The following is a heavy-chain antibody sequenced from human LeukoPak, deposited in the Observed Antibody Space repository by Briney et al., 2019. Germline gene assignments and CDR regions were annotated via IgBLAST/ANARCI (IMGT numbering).Heavy chain of an antibody. CDR1: GYTFTGYG. V-gene: IGHV1-18*01. CDR2: ITTYNGNT. CDR3: ARCILATCRYLPSFDF. J-gene: IGHJ4*02. D-gene: IGHD1-1*01. Sequence: ASVKVSCKASGYTFTGYGICWVRQAPGQGLEWMGWITTYNGNTNFAQKVQGRVTMTTDTSTSTAYMELRSLRSDDTAVYYCARCILATCRYLPSFDFWGQGTLVTVPS.